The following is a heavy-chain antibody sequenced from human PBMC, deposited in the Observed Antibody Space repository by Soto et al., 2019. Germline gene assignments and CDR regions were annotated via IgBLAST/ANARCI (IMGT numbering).Heavy chain of an antibody. V-gene: IGHV4-59*01. CDR1: GGSISSYY. D-gene: IGHD6-19*01. CDR3: ARDSPSSGWYDRGDAFDI. CDR2: IYYSGST. Sequence: SETLSLTCTVSGGSISSYYWSWIRQPPGKRLECIVYIYYSGSTNYNPSLKSRVTISVDTSKNQFSLKLSFVTAADTAVYYCARDSPSSGWYDRGDAFDIWGQGTMVTVSS. J-gene: IGHJ3*02.